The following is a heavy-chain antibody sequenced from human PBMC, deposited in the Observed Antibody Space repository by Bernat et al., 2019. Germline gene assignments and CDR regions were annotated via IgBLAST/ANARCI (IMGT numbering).Heavy chain of an antibody. CDR2: ISYDGNNK. J-gene: IGHJ6*03. CDR3: ARDSAAGYYYYYYMDV. Sequence: QVQLVESGGGVVQPGRSLRLSCAASGFTFSSYAMHWVRQAPGKGLEWVAVISYDGNNKYYADSVKGRFTISRDNSKNTLYLQMNSLRAEDTAVYYCARDSAAGYYYYYYMDVWGKGTTVTVSS. V-gene: IGHV3-30-3*01. D-gene: IGHD2-15*01. CDR1: GFTFSSYA.